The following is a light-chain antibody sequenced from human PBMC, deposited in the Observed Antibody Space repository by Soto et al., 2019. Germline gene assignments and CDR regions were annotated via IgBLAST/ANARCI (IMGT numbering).Light chain of an antibody. Sequence: EIVMTQSPATLSVSPGERATLSCRASQSVSSNLAWYQQKPGQAPRLLIYGASTRATGLPARFSGSGSGTEFTLNISSLQSEDCAVYYCQQYNNWPPTFGQGTKLEI. CDR2: GAS. CDR3: QQYNNWPPT. J-gene: IGKJ2*01. V-gene: IGKV3-15*01. CDR1: QSVSSN.